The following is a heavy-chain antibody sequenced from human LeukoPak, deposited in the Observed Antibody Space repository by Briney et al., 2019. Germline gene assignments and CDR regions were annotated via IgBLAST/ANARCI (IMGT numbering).Heavy chain of an antibody. J-gene: IGHJ4*02. Sequence: GGSLRLSCAASGLTVSSNYMSWVRQAPGKGLEWVSVIYSGGSTYYADSVKGRFTISRDNSKNTLHLQMNSLRAEDTAVYYCARGGIAAAGPDYWGQGTLVTVSS. D-gene: IGHD6-13*01. CDR1: GLTVSSNY. V-gene: IGHV3-53*01. CDR2: IYSGGST. CDR3: ARGGIAAAGPDY.